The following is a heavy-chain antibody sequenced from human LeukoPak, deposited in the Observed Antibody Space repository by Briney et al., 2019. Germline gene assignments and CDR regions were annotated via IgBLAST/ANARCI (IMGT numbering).Heavy chain of an antibody. V-gene: IGHV3-74*01. J-gene: IGHJ6*02. CDR3: TRDRMDYDVSTGLHHYYMDV. Sequence: GGSLRLSCVASGFTFSSYWMHWVRQDPRKGLVWVSRINGDGRNINYADSVRGRFTISRENAKNTLYLQMNTLRVEDTAVYYCTRDRMDYDVSTGLHHYYMDVWGQGTTVTVSS. CDR2: INGDGRNI. D-gene: IGHD3-9*01. CDR1: GFTFSSYW.